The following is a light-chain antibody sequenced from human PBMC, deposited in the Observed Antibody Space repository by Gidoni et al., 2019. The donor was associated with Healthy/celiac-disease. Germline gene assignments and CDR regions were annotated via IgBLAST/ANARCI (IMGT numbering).Light chain of an antibody. J-gene: IGLJ3*02. V-gene: IGLV2-8*01. Sequence: QSALTQPPSATGSPGQSVTISCTGTSSHVGGYNYVSWYQQHPGKAPKLMIYEVSKRPSGVPDRFSGSKSGNTASLTVSGLQAEDEADYYCSSYAGSNLWVFGGGTKLTVL. CDR2: EVS. CDR1: SSHVGGYNY. CDR3: SSYAGSNLWV.